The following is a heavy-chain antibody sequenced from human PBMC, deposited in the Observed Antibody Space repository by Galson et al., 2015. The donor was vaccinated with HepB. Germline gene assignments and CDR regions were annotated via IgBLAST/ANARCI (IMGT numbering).Heavy chain of an antibody. CDR2: IYWNDDR. Sequence: PALVKPTPPLTLTCTFSGFSLSSSGVAVGWIRQPPGKALEWLGIIYWNDDRRYSPSLKSRVTITKDTSKNQVALTMTNMDPVETATYYGAHSWGRPVLGAIIGNWFDSWGQGTLVTVSS. CDR1: GFSLSSSGVA. J-gene: IGHJ5*01. V-gene: IGHV2-5*01. D-gene: IGHD2-2*02. CDR3: AHSWGRPVLGAIIGNWFDS.